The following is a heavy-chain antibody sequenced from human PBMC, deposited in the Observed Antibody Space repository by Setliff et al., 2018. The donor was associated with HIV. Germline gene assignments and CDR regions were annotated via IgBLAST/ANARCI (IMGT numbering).Heavy chain of an antibody. J-gene: IGHJ4*02. D-gene: IGHD6-25*01. CDR1: GFTVSSSY. CDR2: IYSDGST. CDR3: ARSRPYNSALDY. Sequence: GESLKISCEASGFTVSSSYMAWVRQAPGKGLEWVSTIYSDGSTYHRDSVKGRFTLSRDNSKNTVYLQVGSLRPDDTPMYYCARSRPYNSALDYWGQGTLVTVSS. V-gene: IGHV3-66*02.